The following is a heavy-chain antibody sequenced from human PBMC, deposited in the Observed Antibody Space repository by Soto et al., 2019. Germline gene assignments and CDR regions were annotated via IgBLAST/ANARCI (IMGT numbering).Heavy chain of an antibody. J-gene: IGHJ4*02. D-gene: IGHD3-10*01. CDR1: GYTFPNYG. Sequence: ASLKVSCKASGYTFPNYGITWGRQAPGQGLEWMGGISAYKTNIKYAQKFQGRVTLTTDTSTSTAYMELRSLRSDDTAIYYWVRALYGSGAYSTDLWGQGTLVTVSS. V-gene: IGHV1-18*01. CDR3: VRALYGSGAYSTDL. CDR2: ISAYKTNI.